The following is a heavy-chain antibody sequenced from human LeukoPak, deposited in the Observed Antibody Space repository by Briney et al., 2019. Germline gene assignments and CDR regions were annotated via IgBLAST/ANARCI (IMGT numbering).Heavy chain of an antibody. J-gene: IGHJ4*02. V-gene: IGHV1-18*01. CDR2: ISTYNGNT. Sequence: ASVKVSCKASGYTFSTYSINWVRQAPGQGLEWMGWISTYNGNTNYAQKFQGRVTMTTDTSTTTAYMEMRSLRSDDTAVYYCARDHFIWGQLLSGTYDFWGQGTLVAVSS. CDR1: GYTFSTYS. CDR3: ARDHFIWGQLLSGTYDF. D-gene: IGHD2-2*01.